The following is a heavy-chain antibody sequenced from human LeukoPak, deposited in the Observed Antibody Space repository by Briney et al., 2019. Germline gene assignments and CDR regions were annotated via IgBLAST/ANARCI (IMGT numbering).Heavy chain of an antibody. CDR2: IYTSGGT. D-gene: IGHD6-19*01. CDR3: ARDSNGPAF. V-gene: IGHV3-53*01. Sequence: GGSLRLSCAASGFIVSNNYMSWVRQAPGKGLEWVSVIYTSGGTFYSDSVKGRFTISRDYSKNTLYLQMNSLRADDTAVYYCARDSNGPAFWGQGTLVTVSS. J-gene: IGHJ4*02. CDR1: GFIVSNNY.